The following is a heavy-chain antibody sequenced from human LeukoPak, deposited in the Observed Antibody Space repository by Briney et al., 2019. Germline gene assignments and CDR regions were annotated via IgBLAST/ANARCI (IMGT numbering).Heavy chain of an antibody. D-gene: IGHD3-3*02. CDR3: ARVPHSVTLGAIFLHYFDY. CDR1: GGSFSGYY. J-gene: IGHJ4*02. Sequence: PSETLSLTCAVYGGSFSGYYWSWLRQPPGKGLEWIGEINHSGSTNYNPSLTSRVTISLDTSKNQFSLKLTSVTAADTALYYCARVPHSVTLGAIFLHYFDYWGLGTLVTVSS. V-gene: IGHV4-34*01. CDR2: INHSGST.